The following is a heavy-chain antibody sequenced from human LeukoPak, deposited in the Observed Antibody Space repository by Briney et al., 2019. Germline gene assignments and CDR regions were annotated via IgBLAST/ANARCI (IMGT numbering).Heavy chain of an antibody. Sequence: SETLSLTCTVSGGSISSGSYYWSWIRQPAGKGLEWIGRIYTSGSTNYNPSLKSRVTISVDTSKNQFPLKLSSVTAADTAVYYCARNDGGLVDYWGQGTLVTVSS. CDR2: IYTSGST. CDR1: GGSISSGSYY. CDR3: ARNDGGLVDY. V-gene: IGHV4-61*02. D-gene: IGHD4-23*01. J-gene: IGHJ4*02.